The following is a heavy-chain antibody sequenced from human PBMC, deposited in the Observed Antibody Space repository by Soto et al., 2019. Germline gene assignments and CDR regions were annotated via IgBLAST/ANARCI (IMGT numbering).Heavy chain of an antibody. CDR3: ARGVELTMVRGQWFDP. D-gene: IGHD3-10*01. Sequence: KASETLSLTCTVSGGSISSGDYYWSWIRQPPGKGLEWIGYIYYSGSTYYNPSLKSRVTISVDTSKNQFSLKLSSVTAADTAVYYCARGVELTMVRGQWFDPWGQGTLVTVSS. V-gene: IGHV4-30-4*01. CDR1: GGSISSGDYY. CDR2: IYYSGST. J-gene: IGHJ5*02.